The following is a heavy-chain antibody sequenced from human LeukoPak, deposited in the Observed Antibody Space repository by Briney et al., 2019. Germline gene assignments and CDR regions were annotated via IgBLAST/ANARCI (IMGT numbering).Heavy chain of an antibody. D-gene: IGHD4-17*01. V-gene: IGHV4-34*01. J-gene: IGHJ4*02. CDR2: INPTGST. CDR3: ARGLSTVTTYFDS. Sequence: SETLSLTCAVDGGSLSGYYWSWIRQPPGKGLEWIGEINPTGSTNYNPSLKSRVTISADTSKSQFSLELSSVTAADTAVFYCARGLSTVTTYFDSWGQGTLVTVSS. CDR1: GGSLSGYY.